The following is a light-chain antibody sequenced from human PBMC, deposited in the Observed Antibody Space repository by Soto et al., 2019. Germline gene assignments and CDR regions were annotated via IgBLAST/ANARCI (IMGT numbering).Light chain of an antibody. V-gene: IGLV2-11*01. CDR1: SSDVGRYDY. CDR3: CSFAGSFSYV. Sequence: QSALTQPRSVSGSPGRSVTISCTGTSSDVGRYDYVSWYQQHPGKAPKLIIYDVTERPAGVPDRFSGSKSGNTASLTISGLQAEDEADYSCCSFAGSFSYVFGGGTKLTVL. CDR2: DVT. J-gene: IGLJ1*01.